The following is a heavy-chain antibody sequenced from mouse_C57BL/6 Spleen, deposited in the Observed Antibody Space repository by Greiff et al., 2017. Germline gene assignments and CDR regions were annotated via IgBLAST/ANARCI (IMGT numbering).Heavy chain of an antibody. CDR3: TLDSSGYVPMDY. Sequence: EVQGVESGEGLVKPGGSLKLSCAASGFTFSSYAMSWVRQTPEKRLEWVAYISSGGDYIYYADTVKGRFTISRDNARNTLYLQMSSLKSEDTAMYYCTLDSSGYVPMDYWGQGTSVTVSS. CDR1: GFTFSSYA. J-gene: IGHJ4*01. V-gene: IGHV5-9-1*02. CDR2: ISSGGDYI. D-gene: IGHD3-2*02.